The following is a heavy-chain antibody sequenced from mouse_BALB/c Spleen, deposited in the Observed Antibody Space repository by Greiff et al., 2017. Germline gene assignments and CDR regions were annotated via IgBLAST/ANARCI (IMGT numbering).Heavy chain of an antibody. V-gene: IGHV5-6-5*01. D-gene: IGHD1-1*01. CDR3: ARGNYYYGSYWYFDV. CDR1: GFTFSSYA. CDR2: ISSGGST. J-gene: IGHJ1*01. Sequence: EVMLVESGGGLVKPGGSLKLSCAASGFTFSSYAMSWVRQTPEKRLEWVASISSGGSTYYPDSVKGRFTISRDNARNILYLQMSSLRSEDTAMYYCARGNYYYGSYWYFDVWGAGTTVTVSS.